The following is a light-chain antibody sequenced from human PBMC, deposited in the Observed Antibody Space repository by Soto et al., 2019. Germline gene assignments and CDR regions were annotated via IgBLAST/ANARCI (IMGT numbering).Light chain of an antibody. Sequence: SSELIQPPSVSVAPGKTAIITCGGNNIGSKSVHWYQQKPGQAPILVIHYNSDRPSGIPERFSGSNSGNTATLTITRVEGGDEADFYCQVWDSSSVIFGGGTKLTVL. V-gene: IGLV3-21*04. CDR3: QVWDSSSVI. J-gene: IGLJ2*01. CDR2: YNS. CDR1: NIGSKS.